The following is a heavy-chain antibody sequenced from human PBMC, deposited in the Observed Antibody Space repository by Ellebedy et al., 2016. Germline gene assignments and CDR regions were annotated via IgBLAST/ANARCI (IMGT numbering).Heavy chain of an antibody. CDR1: GFTFSSYW. V-gene: IGHV3-74*01. D-gene: IGHD6-19*01. J-gene: IGHJ4*02. CDR3: ARDLGSITV. CDR2: INSDGSTT. Sequence: GESLNISXAASGFTFSSYWMHWVRQAPGKGLVWVSRINSDGSTTNYADSVKGRFTISRDNAKNTLYLQMNSLRAEDTAVYYCARDLGSITVWGQGTLVTVSS.